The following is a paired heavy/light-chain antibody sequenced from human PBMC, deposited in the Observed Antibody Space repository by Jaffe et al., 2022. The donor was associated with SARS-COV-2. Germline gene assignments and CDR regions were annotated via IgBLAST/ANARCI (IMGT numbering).Heavy chain of an antibody. CDR1: GVSLSDYW. Sequence: EVQLEQSGAEVKKPGESLKISCKGSGVSLSDYWIGWVRQMPGKGLEWMGIVYFGDSNTIYSPAFQGHVTISADRSTNTAYLQWRSLKASDTATYFCAIVVAPSAVDYWGQGTLVTVSS. CDR3: AIVVAPSAVDY. CDR2: VYFGDSNT. J-gene: IGHJ4*02. V-gene: IGHV5-51*01. D-gene: IGHD2-21*01.
Light chain of an antibody. CDR3: AAWDDTLSGVA. J-gene: IGLJ2*01. CDR1: SSNIGENF. V-gene: IGLV1-47*01. Sequence: QSILTQSPSASGTPGQRVTISCSGGSSNIGENFVYWHQQLPGMAPKVLIYKNDQRPSGVPDRFSGSKSGTSASLAISGLRSEDEGVYYCAAWDDTLSGVAFGGGTTLTVL. CDR2: KND.